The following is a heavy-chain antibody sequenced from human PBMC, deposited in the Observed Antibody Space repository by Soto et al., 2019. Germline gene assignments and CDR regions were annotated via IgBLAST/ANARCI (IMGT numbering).Heavy chain of an antibody. J-gene: IGHJ4*02. Sequence: QVQLVESGGGVVQPGRSLRLSCAASGFTFSSYGMHWVRQAPGKGLEWGEVISYDGSNKYYADSVKGRFTISRDNSKNTLYLQMNSLRAEDTAVYYCAKDGRAVLRFLEWLFYFDYWGQGTLVTVSS. CDR2: ISYDGSNK. CDR3: AKDGRAVLRFLEWLFYFDY. D-gene: IGHD3-3*01. CDR1: GFTFSSYG. V-gene: IGHV3-30*18.